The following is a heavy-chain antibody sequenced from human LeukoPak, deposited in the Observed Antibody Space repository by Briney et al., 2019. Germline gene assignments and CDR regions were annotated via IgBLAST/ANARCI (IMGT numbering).Heavy chain of an antibody. J-gene: IGHJ4*02. Sequence: GSLRLSCAASGFTVSGNYMSWVRQAPGKGLEWVSAISGGGGNTYYADSVGYYADSVKGRFTISRDNSKNTLYLQMNSLRAEDTAVYYCARDNRKGNYYDSSGYNDPTYWGQGTLVTVSS. CDR3: ARDNRKGNYYDSSGYNDPTY. D-gene: IGHD3-22*01. CDR2: ISGGGGNTYYADSVG. V-gene: IGHV3-23*01. CDR1: GFTVSGNY.